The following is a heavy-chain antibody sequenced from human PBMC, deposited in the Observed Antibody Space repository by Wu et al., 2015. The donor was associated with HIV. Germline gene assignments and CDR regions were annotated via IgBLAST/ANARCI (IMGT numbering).Heavy chain of an antibody. CDR1: GYRFTSYG. CDR2: ISTYNGDT. CDR3: ARTVTGHDYFDL. J-gene: IGHJ4*02. Sequence: QVQLVQSAAEVKKPGDSVTVSCKTSGYRFTSYGITWVRQAPGQGLEWMGWISTYNGDTNFAQKFQGRLTMTTATSSSTAYMELRSLKSDDTAVYFCARTVTGHDYFDLWGQGSLVTASS. D-gene: IGHD2-21*02. V-gene: IGHV1-18*01.